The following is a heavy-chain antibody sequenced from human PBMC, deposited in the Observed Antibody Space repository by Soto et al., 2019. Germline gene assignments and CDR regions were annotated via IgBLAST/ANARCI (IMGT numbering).Heavy chain of an antibody. V-gene: IGHV3-49*03. D-gene: IGHD3-22*01. CDR3: TTASRREGRYYYDSSDPSFDY. CDR2: IRSKAYGGTT. CDR1: GFTFGDYA. Sequence: GGSLRLSCTASGFTFGDYAMSWFRQAPGKGLEWVGFIRSKAYGGTTEYAASVKGRFTISRDDSKSIAYLQMNSLKTEDTAVYYCTTASRREGRYYYDSSDPSFDYWGQGTLVTVSS. J-gene: IGHJ4*02.